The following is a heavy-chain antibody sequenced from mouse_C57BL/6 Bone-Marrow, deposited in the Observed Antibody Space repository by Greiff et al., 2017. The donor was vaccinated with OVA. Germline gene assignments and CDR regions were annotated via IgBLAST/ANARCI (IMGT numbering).Heavy chain of an antibody. Sequence: EVKLVESGGGLVKPGGSLKLSCAASGFTFNDYGMHWVRQAPEKGLEWVAYISSGSSTIYYADTVQGRFTISRDNAKNTLFLQMSSLRSEDTAMYSCVKPDFPPWWDYWGQGTLVTVSA. CDR1: GFTFNDYG. V-gene: IGHV5-17*01. CDR3: VKPDFPPWWDY. J-gene: IGHJ3*01. CDR2: ISSGSSTI. D-gene: IGHD1-1*02.